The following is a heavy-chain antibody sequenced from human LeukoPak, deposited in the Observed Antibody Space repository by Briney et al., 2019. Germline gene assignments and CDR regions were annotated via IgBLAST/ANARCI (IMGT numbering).Heavy chain of an antibody. Sequence: ASVKVSCKASGGTFSSYAISWVRQAPGQGLEWMGGIIPIFGTANYAQKFQGRVTITADESTSTAYMELSSLRSEDTAVYYCARVVLGGYCSGGSCLFAFDIWGQGTMVTVSS. D-gene: IGHD2-15*01. CDR1: GGTFSSYA. J-gene: IGHJ3*02. CDR3: ARVVLGGYCSGGSCLFAFDI. CDR2: IIPIFGTA. V-gene: IGHV1-69*13.